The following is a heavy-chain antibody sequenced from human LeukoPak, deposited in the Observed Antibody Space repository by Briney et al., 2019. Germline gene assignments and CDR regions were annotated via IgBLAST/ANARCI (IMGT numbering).Heavy chain of an antibody. CDR3: ARGIVVVPAAIGNAFDN. J-gene: IGHJ3*02. D-gene: IGHD2-2*01. V-gene: IGHV5-51*01. CDR1: GYSFTSYW. CDR2: IYPGDSDT. Sequence: GESLKISCKGSGYSFTSYWIGWVRQMPGKGLEWMGIIYPGDSDTRYSPSFQGQVTISADKSISTAYLQWSSLKASDTAMYYCARGIVVVPAAIGNAFDNWGQGTMVTVSS.